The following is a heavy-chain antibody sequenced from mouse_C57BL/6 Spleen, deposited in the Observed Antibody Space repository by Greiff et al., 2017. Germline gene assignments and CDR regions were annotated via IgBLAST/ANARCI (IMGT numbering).Heavy chain of an antibody. Sequence: QVQLQQPGAELVMPGASVKLSCKASGYTFTSYWMHWVKQRPGQGLEWIGEIDPSDSYTNYNQKFKGKSTLTVDKSSSTANMQLSSLTSEDSAVYDCASGNYGSSPDAMDYWGQGTSVTVSS. V-gene: IGHV1-69*01. CDR3: ASGNYGSSPDAMDY. CDR2: IDPSDSYT. J-gene: IGHJ4*01. D-gene: IGHD1-1*01. CDR1: GYTFTSYW.